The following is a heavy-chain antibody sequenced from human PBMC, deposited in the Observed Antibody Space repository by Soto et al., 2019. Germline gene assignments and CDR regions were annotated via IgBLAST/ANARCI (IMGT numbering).Heavy chain of an antibody. CDR2: INPNSGGT. CDR3: ARIGAGYCSSNSCYGYQNRTRHIGTTEDY. D-gene: IGHD2-2*01. Sequence: ASVKVSCKASGYTFTGDYMHWVRQAPGQGLEWMGWINPNSGGTNYAQKFQGRVTMTRDTSISTAYMELSRLRSDDTAVYYCARIGAGYCSSNSCYGYQNRTRHIGTTEDYGGQ. CDR1: GYTFTGDY. V-gene: IGHV1-2*02. J-gene: IGHJ4*02.